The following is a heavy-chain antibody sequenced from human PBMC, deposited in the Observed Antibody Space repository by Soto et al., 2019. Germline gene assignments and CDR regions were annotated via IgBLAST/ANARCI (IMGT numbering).Heavy chain of an antibody. CDR3: ARHRYGDYGIYYFDY. V-gene: IGHV4-59*08. CDR2: IYYSGST. Sequence: SETLSLTCTVSGGSISSYYWSWIRQPPGKGLEWIGYIYYSGSTNYNPSLKSRVTISVDTSKNQFSLKLSSVTAADTAVYYCARHRYGDYGIYYFDYWGQGTLVTVSS. J-gene: IGHJ4*02. D-gene: IGHD4-17*01. CDR1: GGSISSYY.